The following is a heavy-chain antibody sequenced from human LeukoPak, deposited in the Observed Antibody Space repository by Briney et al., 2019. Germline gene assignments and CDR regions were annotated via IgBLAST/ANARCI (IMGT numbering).Heavy chain of an antibody. CDR2: ISSSSSYI. Sequence: GGSLRLSCAASGFTFSSYSMNWVRQAPGKGLEWVSSISSSSSYIYYADSVKGRFTISRDNAKNSLYLQMNSLRAEDTAVYYCAIAMASDAFDIWGQGTMVTVSS. CDR1: GFTFSSYS. J-gene: IGHJ3*02. CDR3: AIAMASDAFDI. V-gene: IGHV3-21*01. D-gene: IGHD5-24*01.